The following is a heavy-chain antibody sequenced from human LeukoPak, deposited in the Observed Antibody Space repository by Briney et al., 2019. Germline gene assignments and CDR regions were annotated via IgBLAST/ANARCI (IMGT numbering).Heavy chain of an antibody. Sequence: PGGSLRLSCAASGFTFSSCSMNWVRQTPGKGLEWVSFISGSSGYISYPDSVKGRFTVSRDNAKNSLYLQMNSLRAEDTAIYYCARDPGTDGSSWYVLDNGGEGTLVTVSS. CDR1: GFTFSSCS. J-gene: IGHJ4*02. CDR3: ARDPGTDGSSWYVLDN. CDR2: ISGSSGYI. D-gene: IGHD6-13*01. V-gene: IGHV3-21*01.